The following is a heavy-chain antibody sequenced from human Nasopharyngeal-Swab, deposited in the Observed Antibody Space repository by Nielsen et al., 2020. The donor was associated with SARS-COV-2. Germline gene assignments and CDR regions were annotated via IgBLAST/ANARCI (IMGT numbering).Heavy chain of an antibody. CDR3: ARVFVVVPAAIGLSGWFDP. D-gene: IGHD2-2*01. V-gene: IGHV5-51*01. J-gene: IGHJ5*02. Sequence: GGSLRLSCKGSGYSFTSYWIGWVRQMPGKGLEWMGIIYPGDSDTRYSPPFQGQVTISADKSISTAYLQWSSLKASDTAMYYCARVFVVVPAAIGLSGWFDPWGQGTLVTVSS. CDR1: GYSFTSYW. CDR2: IYPGDSDT.